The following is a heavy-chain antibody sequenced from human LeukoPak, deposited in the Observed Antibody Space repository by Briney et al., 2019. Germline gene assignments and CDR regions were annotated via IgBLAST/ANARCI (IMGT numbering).Heavy chain of an antibody. CDR2: IYHSGST. Sequence: PSQTLSLTCAVSGGSISSGGYSWSWIRQPPGKGLEWIGYIYHSGSTYYNPSLKSRVTISADRSKNQFSLKLSSVTAADTAVYYCARVIGNRGVIDYWGQGTLVTVSS. CDR1: GGSISSGGYS. CDR3: ARVIGNRGVIDY. J-gene: IGHJ4*02. D-gene: IGHD2-21*01. V-gene: IGHV4-30-2*01.